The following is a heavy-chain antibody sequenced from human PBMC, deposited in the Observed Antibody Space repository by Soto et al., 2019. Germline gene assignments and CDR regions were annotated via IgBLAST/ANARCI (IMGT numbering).Heavy chain of an antibody. D-gene: IGHD4-17*01. J-gene: IGHJ4*02. CDR2: IQSDGSXX. CDR3: ARGGDPDY. Sequence: EVQLVESGGGLVQPGGSLRLSCVASGFTFNYYWMHWVRQAPGKGLVWVSRIQSDGSXXXXXXSVKGRFTISRDNAKXXXXXXXXXXXXXXXXXXYCARGGDPDYWGQGTLVTVSS. V-gene: IGHV3-74*01. CDR1: GFTFNYYW.